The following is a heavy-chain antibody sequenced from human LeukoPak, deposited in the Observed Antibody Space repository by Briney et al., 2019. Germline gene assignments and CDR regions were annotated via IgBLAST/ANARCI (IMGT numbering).Heavy chain of an antibody. J-gene: IGHJ4*02. V-gene: IGHV4-38-2*02. CDR1: GYSISSDYY. CDR3: AASIAALPLDY. D-gene: IGHD6-6*01. CDR2: INHSGST. Sequence: SETLSLTCTVSGYSISSDYYWGWIRQPPGKGLEWIGEINHSGSTNYNPSLKSRVTISVDTSKNQFSLKLSSVTAADTAVYYCAASIAALPLDYWGQGTLVTVSS.